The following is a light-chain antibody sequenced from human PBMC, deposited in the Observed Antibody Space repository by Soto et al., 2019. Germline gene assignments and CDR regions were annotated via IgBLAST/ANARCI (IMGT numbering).Light chain of an antibody. CDR1: QSVSIK. Sequence: EIVMTQSPATLSVSPGERSTLSFISSQSVSIKLAWYQQRPGQAPRLLIYDTSTRATGIPARFSGSGSGTELTLTISSLQSEDFAVYYCQQYNNWPPITFGQGTRLEI. J-gene: IGKJ5*01. CDR2: DTS. V-gene: IGKV3-15*01. CDR3: QQYNNWPPIT.